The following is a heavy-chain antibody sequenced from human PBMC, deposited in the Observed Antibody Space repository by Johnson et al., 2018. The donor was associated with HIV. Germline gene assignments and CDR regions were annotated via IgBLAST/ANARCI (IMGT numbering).Heavy chain of an antibody. J-gene: IGHJ3*02. CDR3: ARDFVGGVPQGAFDI. CDR2: IYSGGST. Sequence: VQLVESGGGLVQPGGSLRLSCAASGFTFSSYWMHWVRQAPGQGLEWVSVIYSGGSTYYADSVQGRFTISRDNSKNTLSLQMNSLRGDDTAVYYCARDFVGGVPQGAFDIWGQGTMVTVSS. D-gene: IGHD1-1*01. V-gene: IGHV3-66*02. CDR1: GFTFSSYW.